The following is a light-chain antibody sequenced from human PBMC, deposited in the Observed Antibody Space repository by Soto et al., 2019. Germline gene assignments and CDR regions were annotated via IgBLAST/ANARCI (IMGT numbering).Light chain of an antibody. V-gene: IGKV1-39*01. Sequence: DIQMTQSPSSLSASVGDRVTITCRASPYIATYLNWYQHKAGKAPKLLILSASRLQSGVPSRFSGSGSGTEFTLTIRSLQPDDFATYFCQQSHSAPFTFGPGTKVDI. CDR2: SAS. J-gene: IGKJ3*01. CDR1: PYIATY. CDR3: QQSHSAPFT.